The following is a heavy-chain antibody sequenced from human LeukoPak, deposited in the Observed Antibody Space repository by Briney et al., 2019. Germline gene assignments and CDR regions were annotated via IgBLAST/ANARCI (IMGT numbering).Heavy chain of an antibody. D-gene: IGHD6-19*01. CDR1: GFTFSSYA. CDR3: AKREQAVAGTSDY. J-gene: IGHJ4*02. V-gene: IGHV3-23*01. Sequence: TGGSLRLSCAASGFTFSSYAMSWVRQAPGKGLEWVSAISGSGGSTYYADSVKGRFTVSRDNSKNTLYLQMNSLRAEDTAVYYCAKREQAVAGTSDYWGQGTLVTVSS. CDR2: ISGSGGST.